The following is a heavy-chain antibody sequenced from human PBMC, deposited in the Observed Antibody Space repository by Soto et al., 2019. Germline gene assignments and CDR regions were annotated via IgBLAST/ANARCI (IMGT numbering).Heavy chain of an antibody. Sequence: ASVKVSCKASGYTFTSYGISWVRQAPGQGLEWMGWISAYNGNTKYAQKLQGRVTMATDTSTSTAYMELSSLRSDDTAVFYFAREDRDRETGLVPAAIDGMDVWGQGTTVTVSS. CDR1: GYTFTSYG. D-gene: IGHD2-2*01. CDR3: AREDRDRETGLVPAAIDGMDV. CDR2: ISAYNGNT. V-gene: IGHV1-18*01. J-gene: IGHJ6*02.